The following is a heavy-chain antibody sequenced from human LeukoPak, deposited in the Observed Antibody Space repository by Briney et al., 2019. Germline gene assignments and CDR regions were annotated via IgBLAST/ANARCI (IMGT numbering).Heavy chain of an antibody. V-gene: IGHV3-15*01. J-gene: IGHJ4*02. D-gene: IGHD2-2*02. Sequence: GSLRLSCAASGFTFSSYGMHLVRQTPGKGLEWVGRIKSNTDGGTTDFAAPVKGRFTISRDDSENALYLQMNSLKTEDTAVYYCTTQLLYEHNFDYWGQGTLVTVSS. CDR3: TTQLLYEHNFDY. CDR1: GFTFSSYG. CDR2: IKSNTDGGTT.